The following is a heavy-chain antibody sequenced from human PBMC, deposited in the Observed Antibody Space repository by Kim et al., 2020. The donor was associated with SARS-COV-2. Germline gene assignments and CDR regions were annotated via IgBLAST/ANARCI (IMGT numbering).Heavy chain of an antibody. D-gene: IGHD3-3*01. J-gene: IGHJ4*01. CDR2: IDPSDSYT. V-gene: IGHV5-10-1*01. Sequence: GESLKISCKGSGYSFTSYWISWVRQMPGKGLERMGRIDPSDSYTNYSPSFQGHVTISDDKSIRTAYLQWSSRKASETAKYYCGRIWSGYSPRSRSFDYWG. CDR1: GYSFTSYW. CDR3: GRIWSGYSPRSRSFDY.